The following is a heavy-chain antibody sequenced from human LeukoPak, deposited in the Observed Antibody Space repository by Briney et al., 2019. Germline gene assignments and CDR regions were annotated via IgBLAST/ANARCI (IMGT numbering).Heavy chain of an antibody. CDR2: INPNSGGT. V-gene: IGHV1-2*02. Sequence: ASVKVSCKASGYTFTAYYIHWFRQAPGQGLEWMGWINPNSGGTNYAQKFQGRVTMTRDTSISTAYMELSRLRSDDTAVYYCARRSTTIAARQEYFQHWGQGTLVTVSS. CDR1: GYTFTAYY. J-gene: IGHJ1*01. D-gene: IGHD6-6*01. CDR3: ARRSTTIAARQEYFQH.